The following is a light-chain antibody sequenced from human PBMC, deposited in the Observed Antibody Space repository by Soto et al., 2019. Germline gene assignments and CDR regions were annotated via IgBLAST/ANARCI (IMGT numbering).Light chain of an antibody. J-gene: IGKJ1*01. CDR1: QSISSTY. CDR2: GAS. CDR3: QQYGSSPWT. V-gene: IGKV3-20*01. Sequence: ETVLTQSPGTLSLSPGERATLSCRASQSISSTYLAWYHQKPGQAPRLLIYGASSRATGIPDRFSGSGSGTAFTLTISRLEPEDFAVYYCQQYGSSPWTFGQGTKVEIK.